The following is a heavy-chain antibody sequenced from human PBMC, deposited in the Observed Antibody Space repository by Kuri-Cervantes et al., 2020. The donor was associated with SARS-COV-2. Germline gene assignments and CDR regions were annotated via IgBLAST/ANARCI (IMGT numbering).Heavy chain of an antibody. D-gene: IGHD3-16*01. CDR1: GFTFSSYS. CDR3: ARVGLGGDFDY. CDR2: ISSSSSYI. V-gene: IGHV3-21*01. J-gene: IGHJ4*02. Sequence: GGSLRLSCAASGFTFSSYSMNWVRQASGKGLEWVSSISSSSSYIYYADSVKGRFTISRDNAKNSLYLQMNSLRAEDTAVYYCARVGLGGDFDYWGQGTLVTVSS.